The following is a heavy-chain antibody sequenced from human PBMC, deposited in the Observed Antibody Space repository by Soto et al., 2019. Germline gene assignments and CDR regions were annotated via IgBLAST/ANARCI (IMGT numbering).Heavy chain of an antibody. D-gene: IGHD3-22*01. V-gene: IGHV5-51*01. J-gene: IGHJ4*02. CDR3: ARRDLRSYYDSSGYYSY. Sequence: GESLKISFKGSGYTFTTYWIAWVRQMPGKGLEWMGIIYPGDSDTRYSPSFQGQVTISADKSISTAYLQWSSLKASDTAMYYCARRDLRSYYDSSGYYSYWGQGTLVTVSS. CDR1: GYTFTTYW. CDR2: IYPGDSDT.